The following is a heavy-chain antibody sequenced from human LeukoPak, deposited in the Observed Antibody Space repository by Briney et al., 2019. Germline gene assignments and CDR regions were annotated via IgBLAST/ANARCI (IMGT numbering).Heavy chain of an antibody. CDR2: IIPIFGTA. CDR1: GYTFTSYG. D-gene: IGHD5-12*01. V-gene: IGHV1-69*13. J-gene: IGHJ4*02. CDR3: ARESGYSGYDLGFDY. Sequence: GASVKVSCKASGYTFTSYGISWVRQAPGQGLEWMGGIIPIFGTANYAQKFQGRVTITADESTSTAYMELSSLRSEDTAVYYCARESGYSGYDLGFDYWGQGTLVTVSS.